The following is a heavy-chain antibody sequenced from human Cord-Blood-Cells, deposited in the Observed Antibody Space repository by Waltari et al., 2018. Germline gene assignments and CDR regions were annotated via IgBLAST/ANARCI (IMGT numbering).Heavy chain of an antibody. D-gene: IGHD2-2*01. CDR3: ARDVTNQRDIVAVQDDYYYYGMDV. J-gene: IGHJ6*01. CDR2: INTNTGNP. CDR1: GSTFTSYA. V-gene: IGHV7-4-1*02. Sequence: VQLVQAGSAWKKPGASVQVSCKASGSTFTSYALNWVRQPPGQGLEWMGWINTNTGNPTDAQGFTGRFVFSLYSHVSTAYLQLSRLKAEDTDVHYAARDVTNQRDIVAVQDDYYYYGMDVWGQGTTGTVSS.